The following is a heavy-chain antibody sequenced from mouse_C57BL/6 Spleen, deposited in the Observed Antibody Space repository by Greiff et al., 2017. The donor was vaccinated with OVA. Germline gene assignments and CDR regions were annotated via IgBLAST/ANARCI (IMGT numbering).Heavy chain of an antibody. Sequence: EVQLQESGPGLVKPSQSLSLTCSVTGYSITSGYYWNWIRQFPGNKLEWMGYISYDGSNNYNPSLKNRISITRETSKNQFFLKLNSVTTEDTATYYCARDWFPYYYGSSYPWFAYWGQGTLVTVSA. CDR3: ARDWFPYYYGSSYPWFAY. D-gene: IGHD1-1*01. V-gene: IGHV3-6*01. CDR2: ISYDGSN. J-gene: IGHJ3*01. CDR1: GYSITSGYY.